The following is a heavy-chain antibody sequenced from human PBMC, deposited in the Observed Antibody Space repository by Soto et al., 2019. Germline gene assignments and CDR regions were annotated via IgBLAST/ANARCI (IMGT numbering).Heavy chain of an antibody. Sequence: QEQLQQWGAGLLKPSETLSLTCAVYGGFVSSGNYYWSWIRQPPGKGLEWIGEMSHSGGAHFNPYRKSRVTISVDTSKNQCSLKMSSVTAADTALYYCARVERGTATTVVDAFDIWGPGTMVTVSS. CDR1: GGFVSSGNYY. CDR2: MSHSGGA. J-gene: IGHJ3*02. CDR3: ARVERGTATTVVDAFDI. V-gene: IGHV4-34*01. D-gene: IGHD1-7*01.